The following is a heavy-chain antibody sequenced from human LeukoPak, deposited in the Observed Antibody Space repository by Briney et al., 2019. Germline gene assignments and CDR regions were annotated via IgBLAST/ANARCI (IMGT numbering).Heavy chain of an antibody. CDR3: ARGHGSSDAFDI. J-gene: IGHJ3*02. V-gene: IGHV3-21*01. CDR1: GFTFSSYS. Sequence: PGGSLRLSCAASGFTFSSYSMNWVRQAPGKGLEWVSSISSSYIYYADSVKGRFTISRDNAKNSLYLQMNSLRAEDTAVYYCARGHGSSDAFDIWGQGTMVTVSS. D-gene: IGHD1-26*01. CDR2: ISSSYI.